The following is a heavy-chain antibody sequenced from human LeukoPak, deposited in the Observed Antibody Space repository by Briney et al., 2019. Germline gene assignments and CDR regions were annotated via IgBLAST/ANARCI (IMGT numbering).Heavy chain of an antibody. D-gene: IGHD4-17*01. CDR2: IIPIFGTA. CDR1: GGTFSSYA. J-gene: IGHJ6*04. CDR3: ARVIVRDAGDGDSWYYYYSGMDV. Sequence: SVKVSCKSSGGTFSSYAISWVRQAPGQGLEWMGGIIPIFGTANYAQKFQGRVTITADKSTSTAYMELSSLRSEDTAVYYCARVIVRDAGDGDSWYYYYSGMDVWGKGTTVTVSS. V-gene: IGHV1-69*06.